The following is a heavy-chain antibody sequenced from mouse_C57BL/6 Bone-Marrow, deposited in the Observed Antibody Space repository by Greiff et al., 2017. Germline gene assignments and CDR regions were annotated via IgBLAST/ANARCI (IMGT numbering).Heavy chain of an antibody. CDR3: TSITTVAYYAMDY. J-gene: IGHJ4*01. D-gene: IGHD1-1*01. Sequence: VQLKQSGAELVRPGASVKLSCTASGFNIKDDYMHWVKQRPEQGLEWIGWIDPENGDTEYASKFQGKATITADTSSNTAYLRLSSLTSEDTAVYYCTSITTVAYYAMDYWGQGTSVTVSS. V-gene: IGHV14-4*01. CDR2: IDPENGDT. CDR1: GFNIKDDY.